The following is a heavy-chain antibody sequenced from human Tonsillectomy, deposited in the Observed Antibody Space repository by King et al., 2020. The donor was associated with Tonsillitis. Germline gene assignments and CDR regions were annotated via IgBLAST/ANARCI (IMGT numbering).Heavy chain of an antibody. Sequence: VQLVQSGGGLVHPGGSLRLSCAASGFTFSSYAMSGVRQAPGKGLEWVSAISGRGGSTYYADSVKCRFTISRDNSKNTLYLQMNSLRAEDTAVYYCAKVLSIAVAGKLDYWGQGTLVTVSS. J-gene: IGHJ4*02. CDR2: ISGRGGST. V-gene: IGHV3-23*04. D-gene: IGHD6-19*01. CDR1: GFTFSSYA. CDR3: AKVLSIAVAGKLDY.